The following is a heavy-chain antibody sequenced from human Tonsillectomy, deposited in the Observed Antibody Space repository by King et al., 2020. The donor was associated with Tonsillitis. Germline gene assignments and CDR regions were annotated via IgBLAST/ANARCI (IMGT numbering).Heavy chain of an antibody. V-gene: IGHV4-39*01. J-gene: IGHJ4*02. CDR2: IYYSGST. D-gene: IGHD3-22*01. CDR3: ARPNLGSSGYHFAC. Sequence: LQLQESGPGLVKPSETLSLTCTVSGGSISSSSYYWGWIRQPPGKGLEWIGSIYYSGSTYYNPSLKSRVTISVDTSKNQFSLKLSSVTAADTAVYYCARPNLGSSGYHFACWAQGTLVTVSS. CDR1: GGSISSSSYY.